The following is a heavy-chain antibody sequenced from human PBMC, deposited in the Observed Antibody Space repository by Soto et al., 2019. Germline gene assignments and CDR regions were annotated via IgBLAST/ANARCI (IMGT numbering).Heavy chain of an antibody. J-gene: IGHJ6*02. V-gene: IGHV1-46*01. CDR3: ARDPNLSLTFHYYGMDV. CDR1: GSTFTSYY. Sequence: QVQLMQSGAEVKKPGASVKVSCKASGSTFTSYYIHWVRQAPGQGHELMGIINPSTGSASYARMFQGRVAMTRDTSTSTVYMEVSSLRSEDTAVYYCARDPNLSLTFHYYGMDVWGQGTTVTVSS. CDR2: INPSTGSA.